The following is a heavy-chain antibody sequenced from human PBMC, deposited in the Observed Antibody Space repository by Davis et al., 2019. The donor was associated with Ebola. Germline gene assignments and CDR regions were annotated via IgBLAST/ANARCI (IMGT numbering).Heavy chain of an antibody. CDR1: GYTFTSYG. V-gene: IGHV1-18*01. J-gene: IGHJ6*02. D-gene: IGHD5-12*01. CDR3: ASTRIIYSGYDFNYYYGMDV. Sequence: AASVKVSCKASGYTFTSYGISWVRQAPGQGLEWMGWISAYNGNTNYAQKLQGRVTMTTDTSTSTAYMELRSLRSDDTAVYYCASTRIIYSGYDFNYYYGMDVWGQGTTVTVSS. CDR2: ISAYNGNT.